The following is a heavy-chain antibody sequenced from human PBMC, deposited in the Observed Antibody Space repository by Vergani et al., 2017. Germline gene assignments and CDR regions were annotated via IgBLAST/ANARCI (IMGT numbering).Heavy chain of an antibody. Sequence: QVQLQESGPGLVKPSETLSLTCTVSGGPISSYYWSWIRQPPGKGLEWIGYIYYSGSTNYNPTLKSRVTISVDTSKNQFSLKLSSVTAADTAVYYCARDLNWNYFDYWGQGTLVTVSS. CDR3: ARDLNWNYFDY. V-gene: IGHV4-59*01. D-gene: IGHD1-20*01. J-gene: IGHJ4*02. CDR1: GGPISSYY. CDR2: IYYSGST.